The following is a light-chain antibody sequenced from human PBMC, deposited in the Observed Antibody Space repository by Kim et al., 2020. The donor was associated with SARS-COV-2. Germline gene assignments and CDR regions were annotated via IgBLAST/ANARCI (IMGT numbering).Light chain of an antibody. CDR3: QVWDSSSDHRVV. CDR1: SIGSKS. Sequence: PGKTGRITCGGNSIGSKSVHWYQQKPGQAPVLVINYDSDRPSGIPERFSGSNSGNTATLTISRVEAGDEADYYCQVWDSSSDHRVVFGGGTQLTVL. CDR2: YDS. J-gene: IGLJ2*01. V-gene: IGLV3-21*04.